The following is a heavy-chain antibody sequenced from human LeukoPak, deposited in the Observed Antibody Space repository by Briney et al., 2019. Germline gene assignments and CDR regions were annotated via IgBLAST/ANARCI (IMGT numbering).Heavy chain of an antibody. CDR1: GGSISSSSYY. J-gene: IGHJ4*02. Sequence: SETLSLTCTVSGGSISSSSYYWDWVRQPPGKGLEWIGTIYYSGSTYYNPSLKSRVTISVDTSKNQFSLNLRSVTAADTAVYSCARLRRSDGYCDSSGDYYPLGYFDLWGQGTLVTVSS. CDR2: IYYSGST. D-gene: IGHD3-22*01. V-gene: IGHV4-39*01. CDR3: ARLRRSDGYCDSSGDYYPLGYFDL.